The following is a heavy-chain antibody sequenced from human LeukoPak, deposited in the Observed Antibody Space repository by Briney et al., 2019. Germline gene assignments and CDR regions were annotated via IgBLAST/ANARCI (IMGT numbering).Heavy chain of an antibody. D-gene: IGHD5-12*01. J-gene: IGHJ4*02. Sequence: GGSLRLSCAASGFTFHQYAIHWARQVPGKGLEWVSGISWNSASIGYADSVKGRFTISRDNAKNSVYLQMNSLRAEDTALYYCAKDKAPLYSGYDWDLDFWGQGTLVTVSS. CDR2: ISWNSASI. CDR1: GFTFHQYA. V-gene: IGHV3-9*01. CDR3: AKDKAPLYSGYDWDLDF.